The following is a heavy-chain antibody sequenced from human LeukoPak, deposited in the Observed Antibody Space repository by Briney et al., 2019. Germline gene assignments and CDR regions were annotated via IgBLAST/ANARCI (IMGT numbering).Heavy chain of an antibody. D-gene: IGHD6-19*01. V-gene: IGHV4-4*07. CDR1: GDSINSHH. Sequence: SETLSLTCTVSGDSINSHHWSWIRQPAGKGLEWIGLIFGGGTTNYNSSLKSRVTMSLDTSKNQFSLKMTSMTAADTAVYYCAREGGSGWTHINHCDSWCQGTLVIVSS. CDR2: IFGGGTT. CDR3: AREGGSGWTHINHCDS. J-gene: IGHJ4*02.